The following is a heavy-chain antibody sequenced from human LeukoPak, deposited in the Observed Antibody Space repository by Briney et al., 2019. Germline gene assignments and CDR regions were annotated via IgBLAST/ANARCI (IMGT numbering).Heavy chain of an antibody. J-gene: IGHJ3*02. CDR3: ARDDALGDNALDI. CDR2: ILNDGSQE. CDR1: GFTFSSYG. D-gene: IGHD3-16*01. V-gene: IGHV3-33*01. Sequence: GGSLRLSCAASGFTFSSYGMHWVRQAPGKGLEWVAVILNDGSQEKYADSVKGRFTISRDNSKTTLFLQMNSLRAEATAVYYCARDDALGDNALDIWGQGTMVTVSS.